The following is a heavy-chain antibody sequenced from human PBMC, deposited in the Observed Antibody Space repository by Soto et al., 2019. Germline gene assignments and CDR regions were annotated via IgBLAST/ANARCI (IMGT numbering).Heavy chain of an antibody. CDR2: FDPEDGET. J-gene: IGHJ4*02. D-gene: IGHD3-3*01. CDR1: GYTLTELS. V-gene: IGHV1-24*01. CDR3: ATVGITIFGVVINY. Sequence: GASVKVSCKVSGYTLTELSMHWVRQAPGKGLEWMGGFDPEDGETIYAQKFQGRVTMTEDTSTDTAYMELSSLRSEDTAVYYCATVGITIFGVVINYWGQGTLVTISS.